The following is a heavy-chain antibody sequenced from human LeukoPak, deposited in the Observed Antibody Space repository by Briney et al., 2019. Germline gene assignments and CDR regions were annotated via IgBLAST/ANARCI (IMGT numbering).Heavy chain of an antibody. J-gene: IGHJ3*02. CDR1: GYSISSAYY. CDR2: IYHSGST. Sequence: SETLSLTCTVSGYSISSAYYWGLIRQPPGKGLEWIGSIYHSGSTYYNPSLKSRVTISVATSKNQFSLKLSSVTAADTAIYYCARYVSGSLGAFDIWGQGTMVTVSS. D-gene: IGHD3-10*01. V-gene: IGHV4-38-2*02. CDR3: ARYVSGSLGAFDI.